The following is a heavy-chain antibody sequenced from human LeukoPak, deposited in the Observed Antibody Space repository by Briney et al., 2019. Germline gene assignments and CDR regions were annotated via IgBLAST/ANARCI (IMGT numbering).Heavy chain of an antibody. Sequence: TGGSLRLSCAASGFSFSSYSMNWVRQAPGRGLEWVSAFSGSGGSTYYADSVKGRFTISRDNSKNTLYLQMNNLRAEDTAVYYCATSGLSRFGFWGQGTLVTVSS. CDR1: GFSFSSYS. J-gene: IGHJ4*02. D-gene: IGHD2/OR15-2a*01. CDR3: ATSGLSRFGF. V-gene: IGHV3-23*01. CDR2: FSGSGGST.